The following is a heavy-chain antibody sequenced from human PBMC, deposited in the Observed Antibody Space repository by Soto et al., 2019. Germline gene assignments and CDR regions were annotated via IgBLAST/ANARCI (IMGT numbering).Heavy chain of an antibody. Sequence: QLVASGGGLVQPGGSLRLSRAASGFTFSSYAMNWVRQAPGAGLEWLSYISSNGRTIYYANSVRGRFTISRDKDKNSLYLQMNSLGDEDTAVYYCGRRHYTSGWGPHLWGQGTLVIVSS. D-gene: IGHD6-19*01. J-gene: IGHJ4*02. CDR2: ISSNGRTI. V-gene: IGHV3-48*02. CDR1: GFTFSSYA. CDR3: GRRHYTSGWGPHL.